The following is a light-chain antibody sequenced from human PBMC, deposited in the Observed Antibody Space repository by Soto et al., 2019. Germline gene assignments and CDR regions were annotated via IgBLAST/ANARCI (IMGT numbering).Light chain of an antibody. J-gene: IGKJ1*01. CDR3: QQYGDSPWT. CDR2: RAA. Sequence: EIVFTQSPCTLSLSPGERATLSCRASQSVRNSHLAWYQQKPGQPPRLLISRAASRAPGIPDRFSGSGSGTGFTLSISKLEPEDSALYYCQQYGDSPWTFGLGTKVDI. CDR1: QSVRNSH. V-gene: IGKV3-20*01.